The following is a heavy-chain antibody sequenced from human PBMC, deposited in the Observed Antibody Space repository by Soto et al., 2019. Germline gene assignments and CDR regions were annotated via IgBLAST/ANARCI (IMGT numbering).Heavy chain of an antibody. CDR2: INSDGSTT. Sequence: EVQLVESGGGLVQPGGSLRLSCAASGFTFSSYWMLWVRQAPGKGLVWVSRINSDGSTTSYADSVKGRFTISRDNAKNTLYLQMNSLRAEDTAVYYCARVNPGYSYVNYWGQGTLVIVSS. V-gene: IGHV3-74*01. CDR1: GFTFSSYW. CDR3: ARVNPGYSYVNY. J-gene: IGHJ4*02. D-gene: IGHD5-18*01.